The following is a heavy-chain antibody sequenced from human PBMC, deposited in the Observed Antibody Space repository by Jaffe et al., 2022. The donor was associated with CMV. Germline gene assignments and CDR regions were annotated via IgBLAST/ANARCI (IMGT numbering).Heavy chain of an antibody. CDR3: AISGGYCSGGSCYSVF. J-gene: IGHJ4*02. CDR2: IDPSDSYT. CDR1: GYSFTSYW. V-gene: IGHV5-10-1*03. Sequence: EVQLVQSGAEVKKPGESLRISCKGSGYSFTSYWISWVRQMPGKGLEWMGRIDPSDSYTNYSPSFQGHVTISADKSISTAYLQWSSLKASDTAMYYCAISGGYCSGGSCYSVFWGQGTLVTVSS. D-gene: IGHD2-15*01.